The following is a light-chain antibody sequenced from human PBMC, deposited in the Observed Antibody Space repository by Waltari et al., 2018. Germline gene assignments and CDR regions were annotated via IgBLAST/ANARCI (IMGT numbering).Light chain of an antibody. J-gene: IGKJ5*01. V-gene: IGKV4-1*01. CDR1: QTLLYSSNNKNY. Sequence: DIVMTQSPDSLAVSLGERATINCKSSQTLLYSSNNKNYLAWYQQKPGQPPKLLIYWASARESGVPDRFSGSGSGTDFTLTISSLQAVDVAVYYCQQYYSTPPTFGQGTRLEIK. CDR2: WAS. CDR3: QQYYSTPPT.